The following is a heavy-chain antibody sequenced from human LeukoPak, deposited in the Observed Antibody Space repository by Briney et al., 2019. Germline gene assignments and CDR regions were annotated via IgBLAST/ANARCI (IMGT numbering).Heavy chain of an antibody. D-gene: IGHD3-10*01. V-gene: IGHV3-21*01. J-gene: IGHJ6*03. CDR2: ISSRSTYI. Sequence: KSGGSLRLSCAASGFNFNNCTFNWVRQAPGKRLEWVSSISSRSTYIYYADSMKGRFTISRDNAKNSLYLQMNSLRAEDTAVYYCARSPGGTYYYYYMDVWGKGTTVTVSS. CDR3: ARSPGGTYYYYYMDV. CDR1: GFNFNNCT.